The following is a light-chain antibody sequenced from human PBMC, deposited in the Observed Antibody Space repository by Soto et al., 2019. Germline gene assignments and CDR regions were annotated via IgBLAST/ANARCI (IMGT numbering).Light chain of an antibody. Sequence: DIQMTQSPSSLSASVGDRVTITCRASQAISNYLAWYQQRPGQVPRLVIYDASTMQSGVPTRFSGGRSGTEFTLTISNLQPEDVATYYCQRYNSVPRTFGQGTKVAIK. V-gene: IGKV1-27*01. CDR1: QAISNY. J-gene: IGKJ1*01. CDR3: QRYNSVPRT. CDR2: DAS.